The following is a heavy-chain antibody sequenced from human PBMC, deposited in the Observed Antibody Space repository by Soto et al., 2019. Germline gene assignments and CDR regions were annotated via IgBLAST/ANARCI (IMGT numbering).Heavy chain of an antibody. J-gene: IGHJ5*02. Sequence: PLETLSLTCTVSGDSIINSDFYWGWVRQPPGKGLEWIGSIFYLGSSYYNPSLKSRVTMSVDTSKNQFSLRLRSVTAADTALYVCARHSLALRKNNWFDPWGQG. V-gene: IGHV4-39*01. CDR2: IFYLGSS. CDR3: ARHSLALRKNNWFDP. CDR1: GDSIINSDFY. D-gene: IGHD2-15*01.